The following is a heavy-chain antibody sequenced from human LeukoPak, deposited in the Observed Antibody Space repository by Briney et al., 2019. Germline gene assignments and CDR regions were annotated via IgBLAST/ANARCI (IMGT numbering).Heavy chain of an antibody. CDR1: GFTVSSNY. V-gene: IGHV3-66*01. D-gene: IGHD3-10*01. J-gene: IGHJ4*02. CDR3: ARNYYGSGSYYWDY. CDR2: IYSGGTT. Sequence: GGSLRLSCAASGFTVSSNYMSWVRQAPGKGLEWVSIIYSGGTTYYADSVKGRFTISRDNSKNTLYLQMNSLRAEDTAVYYCARNYYGSGSYYWDYWGQGTLVTVSS.